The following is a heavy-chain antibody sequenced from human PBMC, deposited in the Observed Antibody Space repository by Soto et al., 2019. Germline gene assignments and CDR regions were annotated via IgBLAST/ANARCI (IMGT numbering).Heavy chain of an antibody. CDR1: EFNFNIYT. J-gene: IGHJ6*01. V-gene: IGHV3-21*01. Sequence: PGGALRLSCAASEFNFNIYTIAWVRQAPGKRLEWLSSISSSGYIFSTDSVRGRFTISRDNAKNSVYLQINSLRAEDTAVYFCARDCSGGSCYPGMDVWGQGTTVTVSS. D-gene: IGHD2-15*01. CDR3: ARDCSGGSCYPGMDV. CDR2: ISSSGYI.